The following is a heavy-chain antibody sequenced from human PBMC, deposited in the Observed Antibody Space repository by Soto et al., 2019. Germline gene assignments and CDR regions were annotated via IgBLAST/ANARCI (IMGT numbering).Heavy chain of an antibody. V-gene: IGHV4-59*08. Sequence: KTSETLSLTCSLSGGAIGGYYWSWIRQPPGKALEWTGYVSYSGSTDYHPSLKSRVSISIDTSKNQFSLKMISVTAADTAVYYCARHGSDSGWFFFDPWGHGTLVTVSS. D-gene: IGHD6-19*01. CDR2: VSYSGST. CDR3: ARHGSDSGWFFFDP. CDR1: GGAIGGYY. J-gene: IGHJ5*02.